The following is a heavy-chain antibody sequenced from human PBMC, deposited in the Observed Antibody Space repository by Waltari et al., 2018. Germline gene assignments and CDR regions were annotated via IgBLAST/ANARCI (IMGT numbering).Heavy chain of an antibody. Sequence: EVRLLESGGGLVQPGGSLRLSCAASGFTFNNFAMNWIRQAPGKGLEWVSGISGRAIDTYHADSVKGRFSISRDNSKNTLDLRMNSLRSEDTAVYYCARESVGFDIWGQGTMVTVSS. V-gene: IGHV3-23*01. CDR3: ARESVGFDI. CDR1: GFTFNNFA. CDR2: ISGRAIDT. J-gene: IGHJ3*02.